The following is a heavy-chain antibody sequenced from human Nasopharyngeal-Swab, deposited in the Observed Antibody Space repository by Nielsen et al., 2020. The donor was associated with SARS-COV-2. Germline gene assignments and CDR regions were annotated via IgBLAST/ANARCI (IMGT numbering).Heavy chain of an antibody. J-gene: IGHJ6*02. CDR3: TRDLDFWSGYARLTYYYGMDV. Sequence: GESLKISCTASGSTFGDYAMSWFRQAPGTGLDWVGFIRSKAYGGTTEYAASVKGRFTISRDDSKSIAYLQMNSLKTEDTAVYYCTRDLDFWSGYARLTYYYGMDVWGQGTTVTVSS. CDR2: IRSKAYGGTT. D-gene: IGHD3-3*01. CDR1: GSTFGDYA. V-gene: IGHV3-49*03.